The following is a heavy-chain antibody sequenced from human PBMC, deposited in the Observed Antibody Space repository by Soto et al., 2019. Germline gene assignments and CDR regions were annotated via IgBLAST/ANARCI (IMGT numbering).Heavy chain of an antibody. CDR1: GGTFNSYA. J-gene: IGHJ6*02. D-gene: IGHD2-21*02. CDR3: ARVSCGGDCYYHNYYGMDV. CDR2: IIPVFGTT. Sequence: QVQLVQSGAEVKKPGSSVKVSCKASGGTFNSYAISWVRQAPRQGLEWMGGIIPVFGTTNYAQKFQGRVTITADEFTSTAYMGLSSLRSEDTAVYFCARVSCGGDCYYHNYYGMDVWGQGTTVSVSS. V-gene: IGHV1-69*01.